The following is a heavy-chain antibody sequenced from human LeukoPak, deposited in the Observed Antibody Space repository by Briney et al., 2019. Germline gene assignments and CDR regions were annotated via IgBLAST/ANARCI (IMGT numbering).Heavy chain of an antibody. J-gene: IGHJ5*02. D-gene: IGHD3-3*01. CDR3: ARDSLYYDFGASHWFDP. V-gene: IGHV4-59*01. CDR2: IYYSGST. CDR1: GYSISSFYY. Sequence: PSETLSLTCAVSGYSISSFYYWGWIRQPPGKGLEWIGYIYYSGSTNYNPSLKSRVTISVDTSKNQFSLKLSSVTAADTAVYYCARDSLYYDFGASHWFDPWGQGTLVTVSS.